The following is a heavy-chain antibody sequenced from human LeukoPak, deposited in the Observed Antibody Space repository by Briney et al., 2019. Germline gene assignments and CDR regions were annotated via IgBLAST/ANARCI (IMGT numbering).Heavy chain of an antibody. CDR2: IYYSGST. J-gene: IGHJ6*02. CDR3: ARGLDGMDV. Sequence: SETLSLTCTVSGGSISSYYWSWIRQPPGKGLEWIGYIYYSGSTNYNPSLKSRVTMSVDTSKNQFSLRLSSVTAADTAVYYCARGLDGMDVWGQGTTVTASS. CDR1: GGSISSYY. V-gene: IGHV4-59*01. D-gene: IGHD4-11*01.